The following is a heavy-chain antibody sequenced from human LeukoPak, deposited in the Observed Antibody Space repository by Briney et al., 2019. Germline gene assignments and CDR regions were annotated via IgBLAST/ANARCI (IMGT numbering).Heavy chain of an antibody. CDR2: IDPSDSYT. V-gene: IGHV5-10-1*01. CDR1: GYSFTSYW. J-gene: IGHJ4*02. D-gene: IGHD3-10*01. Sequence: GESLKTSCRGSGYSFTSYWISWGRQMPGKGLEWMGRIDPSDSYTNYSPSFQGHVTISADKSISTASLQWSSLKASDTTMYYCARQSRHSTDYYGSGPGGYWGQGTLVTVSS. CDR3: ARQSRHSTDYYGSGPGGY.